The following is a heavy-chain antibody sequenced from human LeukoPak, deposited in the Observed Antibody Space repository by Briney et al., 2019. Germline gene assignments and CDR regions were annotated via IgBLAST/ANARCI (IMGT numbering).Heavy chain of an antibody. CDR2: INHSGST. Sequence: PSETLSLTCAVYGGSFSGYYWSWIRQPPGKGLEGIGEINHSGSTNYNPSLKSRVTISVDTSKNQFSLKLSSVPAADTAVYYCARGREQLVTGYYYDMAVWGKGTTVTVSS. D-gene: IGHD6-6*01. CDR1: GGSFSGYY. CDR3: ARGREQLVTGYYYDMAV. V-gene: IGHV4-34*01. J-gene: IGHJ6*03.